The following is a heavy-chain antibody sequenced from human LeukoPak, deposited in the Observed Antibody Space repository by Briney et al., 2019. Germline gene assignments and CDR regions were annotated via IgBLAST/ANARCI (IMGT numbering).Heavy chain of an antibody. CDR1: GFTFDDYA. CDR3: AKDSNYGGNWNYFDY. V-gene: IGHV3-9*01. Sequence: PGRSLRLSCAASGFTFDDYAMHWVRQAPGKGLEWVSGISWNSGSIGYADSVKGRFTISRDNAKNSPYLQMNSLRAEDTALYYCAKDSNYGGNWNYFDYWGQGTLVTVSS. D-gene: IGHD4-23*01. J-gene: IGHJ4*02. CDR2: ISWNSGSI.